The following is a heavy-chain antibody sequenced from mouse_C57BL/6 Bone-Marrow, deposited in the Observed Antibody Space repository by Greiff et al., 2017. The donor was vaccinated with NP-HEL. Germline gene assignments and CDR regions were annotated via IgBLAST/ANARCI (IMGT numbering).Heavy chain of an antibody. J-gene: IGHJ3*01. D-gene: IGHD2-3*01. CDR2: INPSSGYT. CDR3: AREDGYYFAWFAY. V-gene: IGHV1-4*01. Sequence: VKLQQSGAELARPGASVKMSCKASGYTFTSYTMHWVKQRPGQGLEWIGYINPSSGYTKYNQKFKDKATLTADKSSSTAYMQLSSLTSEDSAVYYCAREDGYYFAWFAYWGQGTLVTVSA. CDR1: GYTFTSYT.